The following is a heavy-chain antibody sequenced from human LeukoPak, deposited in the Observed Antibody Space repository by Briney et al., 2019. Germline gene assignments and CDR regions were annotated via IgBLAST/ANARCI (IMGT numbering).Heavy chain of an antibody. Sequence: SETLSLTCAVYGGSFSGYYWSWIRQPPGKGLEWIGEINHSGSTNYNPSLTSRVTISVDTSKNQFSLKLSSVTAADTAVYYCASLYYDILTGYYSAWGQGTLVTVSS. CDR3: ASLYYDILTGYYSA. J-gene: IGHJ5*02. V-gene: IGHV4-34*01. CDR1: GGSFSGYY. D-gene: IGHD3-9*01. CDR2: INHSGST.